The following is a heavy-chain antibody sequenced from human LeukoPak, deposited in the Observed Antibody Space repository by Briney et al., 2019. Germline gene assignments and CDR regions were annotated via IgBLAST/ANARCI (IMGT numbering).Heavy chain of an antibody. J-gene: IGHJ6*03. V-gene: IGHV3-7*01. CDR2: IKQDGSDK. Sequence: GGSLRLSCAASGFTFSSYWMTWVRQAPGKGLEWVANIKQDGSDKYYVDSVKGRFTMSRDNAKNSLFLQMSSLRPGDTAMYYCARGGPLDRGVVFSGPWKGTRPTRENYFMDVWGKGTTVTISS. CDR1: GFTFSSYW. CDR3: ARGGPLDRGVVFSGPWKGTRPTRENYFMDV. D-gene: IGHD3-10*01.